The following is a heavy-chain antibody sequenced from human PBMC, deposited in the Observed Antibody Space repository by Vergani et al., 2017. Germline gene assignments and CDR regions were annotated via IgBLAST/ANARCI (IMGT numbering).Heavy chain of an antibody. CDR2: ISGSGGNT. D-gene: IGHD3-9*01. CDR1: GFTFSSYA. V-gene: IGHV3-23*01. CDR3: VKEISYYDTLTAYYGMDV. Sequence: EVQLLESGGDLVQPGGSLRLSCAASGFTFSSYAMSWVRQAPGKGLQWGSGISGSGGNTFYADSVKGRFTISRDNSKNTLYLQMSSLRAEDTAVYFCVKEISYYDTLTAYYGMDVWGQGTTVTVSS. J-gene: IGHJ6*02.